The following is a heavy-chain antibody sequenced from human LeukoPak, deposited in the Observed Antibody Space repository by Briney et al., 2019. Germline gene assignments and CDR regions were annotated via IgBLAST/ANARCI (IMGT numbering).Heavy chain of an antibody. Sequence: SVKVSCKASGGTFSSYTISWVRQAPGQGLEWMGRIIPILGIANYAQKFQGRVTITADKSTSTAYMELSSLRSEDTAVYYCARECMWELPTQYYFDYWGQGTLVTVSS. CDR2: IIPILGIA. CDR3: ARECMWELPTQYYFDY. CDR1: GGTFSSYT. J-gene: IGHJ4*02. V-gene: IGHV1-69*04. D-gene: IGHD1-26*01.